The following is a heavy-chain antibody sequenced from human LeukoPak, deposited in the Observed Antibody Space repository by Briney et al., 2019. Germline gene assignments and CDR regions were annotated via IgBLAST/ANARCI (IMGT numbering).Heavy chain of an antibody. CDR1: GGSISSYY. V-gene: IGHV4-59*01. CDR3: ARVWQDDYVWGSYRYFDY. D-gene: IGHD3-16*02. Sequence: NSSETLSLTCTVSGGSISSYYWSWIRQPPGKGLERIGYIYYSGSTNYNPSLKSRVTISVDTSKNQFSLKLSSVTAADTAVYYCARVWQDDYVWGSYRYFDYWGQGTLVTVSS. CDR2: IYYSGST. J-gene: IGHJ4*02.